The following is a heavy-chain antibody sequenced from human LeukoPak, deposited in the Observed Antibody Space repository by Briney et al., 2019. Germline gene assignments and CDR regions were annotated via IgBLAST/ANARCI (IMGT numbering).Heavy chain of an antibody. CDR3: ARDLGYLRY. Sequence: GASVKVSCKASGFTFTDYFIHWVRQAPGQGLEWMGGIIPIFGTANYAQKFQGRVTITADESTSTAYMELSSLRSEDTAVYYCARDLGYLRYWGQGTLVTVSS. CDR1: GFTFTDYF. J-gene: IGHJ4*02. CDR2: IIPIFGTA. V-gene: IGHV1-69*13. D-gene: IGHD2-15*01.